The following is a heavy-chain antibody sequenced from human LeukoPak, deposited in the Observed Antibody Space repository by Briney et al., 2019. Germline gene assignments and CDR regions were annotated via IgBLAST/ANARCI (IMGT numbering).Heavy chain of an antibody. V-gene: IGHV3-30*02. D-gene: IGHD3-16*01. CDR2: IRHGGGNQ. Sequence: PGGSLRLSCAASGFTFSAYGMHWVRQAPGKGLEWVAFIRHGGGNQHYADSVKGRFTTSRDNSNNAPYLQLNSLRTEDTAVYFCAKDLGNPDYYFDHWGQGTLVTVSS. CDR3: AKDLGNPDYYFDH. J-gene: IGHJ4*02. CDR1: GFTFSAYG.